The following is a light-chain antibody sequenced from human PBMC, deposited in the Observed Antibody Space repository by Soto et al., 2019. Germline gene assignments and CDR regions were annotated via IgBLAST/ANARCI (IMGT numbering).Light chain of an antibody. Sequence: DIQMTQSPSTLSASVGGRVTITCRASQSINNWLAWYQQKPGKAPKFMIYDASNLESGVPSRFSGSASGTEFTLTISSLQPDDVATYYCQQYDNYPLTLGGGTKVDIK. CDR1: QSINNW. J-gene: IGKJ4*01. V-gene: IGKV1-5*01. CDR3: QQYDNYPLT. CDR2: DAS.